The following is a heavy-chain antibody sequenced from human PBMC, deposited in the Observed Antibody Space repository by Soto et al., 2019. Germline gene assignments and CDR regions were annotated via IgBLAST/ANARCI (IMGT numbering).Heavy chain of an antibody. CDR1: GYTFTSYG. CDR2: ISAYNGNT. Sequence: GASVKVSCKASGYTFTSYGISWVRQAPGQGLEWMGWISAYNGNTNYAQKLQSKVTITTDTSTSTAYMELRSQRYEDTAVYYCARDVGGGFDPWGQGALVTVSS. CDR3: ARDVGGGFDP. V-gene: IGHV1-18*01. D-gene: IGHD3-10*01. J-gene: IGHJ5*02.